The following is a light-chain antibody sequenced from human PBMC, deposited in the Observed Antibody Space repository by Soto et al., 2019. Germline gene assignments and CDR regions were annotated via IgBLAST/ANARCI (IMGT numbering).Light chain of an antibody. V-gene: IGKV1-5*03. CDR2: KAS. CDR3: QQYINRWT. Sequence: DIQMTQSPSTLSASVGDRVTITCRASQSISTWLAWYQKKPRKAAKLLIYKASSLESGVPSRFSGSGSGTEFTLTISSLQPDDSATYYCQQYINRWTFGQGTKVEIK. CDR1: QSISTW. J-gene: IGKJ1*01.